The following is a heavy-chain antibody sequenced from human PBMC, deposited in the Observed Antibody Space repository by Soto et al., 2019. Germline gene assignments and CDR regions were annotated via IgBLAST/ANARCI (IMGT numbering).Heavy chain of an antibody. D-gene: IGHD2-15*01. J-gene: IGHJ6*02. CDR2: IYYSGSI. Sequence: PSETLSLTCTVSGASISSYYWSWIRQPPGKGLEWIGYIYYSGSINYNPSLKSRVTISVDTSKNQFSLRLSSVTAADTAVYHCARQMFIGGMDVWGQGTTVTVSS. CDR1: GASISSYY. V-gene: IGHV4-59*08. CDR3: ARQMFIGGMDV.